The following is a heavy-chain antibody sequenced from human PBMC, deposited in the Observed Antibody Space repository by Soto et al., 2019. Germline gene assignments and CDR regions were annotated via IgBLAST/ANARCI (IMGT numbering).Heavy chain of an antibody. V-gene: IGHV4-39*01. Sequence: SETLSLTCTVSGGSISSSSYYWGWIRQPPGKGLEWIGSIYYSGSTYYNTSLKSRVTISVDTSKNQFTLKLSSVTAAGTAVYYFSRQAHYDFWSGYYPSYYFDSWGQGTLVTVSS. CDR3: SRQAHYDFWSGYYPSYYFDS. D-gene: IGHD3-3*01. CDR2: IYYSGST. J-gene: IGHJ4*02. CDR1: GGSISSSSYY.